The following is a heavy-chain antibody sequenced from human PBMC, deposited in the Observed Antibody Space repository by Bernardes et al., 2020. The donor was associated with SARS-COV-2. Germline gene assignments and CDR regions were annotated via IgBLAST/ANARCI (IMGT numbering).Heavy chain of an antibody. D-gene: IGHD3-22*01. J-gene: IGHJ4*02. V-gene: IGHV1-18*04. CDR1: GYTLTSYA. Sequence: ASVKVSCEASGYTLTSYALSWVRQAPGQGLEWMGRFAGHNGNTKYSQKFQDRLTMTTVTSTSTAYMDLRCLRSYDPAVYYCAKDLQSYYDSSASGDYWGQGTLVTVCS. CDR2: FAGHNGNT. CDR3: AKDLQSYYDSSASGDY.